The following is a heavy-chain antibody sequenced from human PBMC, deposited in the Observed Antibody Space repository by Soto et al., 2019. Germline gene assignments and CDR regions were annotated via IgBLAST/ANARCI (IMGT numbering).Heavy chain of an antibody. Sequence: SQTLYVTTTVSDGSIRRNYWSWIRKPPGKGLQGSGNIYYSGTTNYNPSLKSRVTISVDTSKNQFSLKLSSVTAADTAVYYCASSPGEQWLVTYWYFDLWGRGTL. CDR3: ASSPGEQWLVTYWYFDL. CDR2: IYYSGTT. J-gene: IGHJ2*01. CDR1: DGSIRRNY. V-gene: IGHV4-59*08. D-gene: IGHD6-19*01.